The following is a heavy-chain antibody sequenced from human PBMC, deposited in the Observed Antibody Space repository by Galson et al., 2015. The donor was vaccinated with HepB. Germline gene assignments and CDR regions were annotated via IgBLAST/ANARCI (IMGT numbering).Heavy chain of an antibody. Sequence: SVKVSCKASGYTFTSYGISWVRQAPGQGLEWMGWISAYNGNTNYAQKLQGRVAMTTDTSTSTAYMELRSLRSDDTAVYYCARDLGSPYYYDSSGYYIFDYWGQGTLVTVSS. V-gene: IGHV1-18*01. J-gene: IGHJ4*02. D-gene: IGHD3-22*01. CDR3: ARDLGSPYYYDSSGYYIFDY. CDR2: ISAYNGNT. CDR1: GYTFTSYG.